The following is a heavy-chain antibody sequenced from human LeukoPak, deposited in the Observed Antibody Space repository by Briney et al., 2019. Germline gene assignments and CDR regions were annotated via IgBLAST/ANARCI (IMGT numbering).Heavy chain of an antibody. V-gene: IGHV1-18*01. Sequence: ASVNVSCKASGYTFTSYGISWVRQAPGQGLEWMGWISAYNGNTNYAQKLQGRVTMTTDTSTSTAYMELRSLRSDDTAVYYCASKLRLGELSLNSYVYWGQGTLVTVSS. D-gene: IGHD3-16*02. CDR1: GYTFTSYG. CDR2: ISAYNGNT. J-gene: IGHJ4*02. CDR3: ASKLRLGELSLNSYVY.